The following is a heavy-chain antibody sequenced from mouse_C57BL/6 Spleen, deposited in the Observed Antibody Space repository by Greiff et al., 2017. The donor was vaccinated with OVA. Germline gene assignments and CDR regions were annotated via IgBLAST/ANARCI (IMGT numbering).Heavy chain of an antibody. V-gene: IGHV1-15*01. CDR3: TNNYGSSYDY. D-gene: IGHD1-1*01. CDR1: GYTFTDYE. Sequence: VQLQQSGAELVRPGASVTLSCKASGYTFTDYEMHWVKQTPVHGLEWIGAIDPATGGTAYNQKFKGKATLTADKSSSTAYMELRSLTSEDSAVYYCTNNYGSSYDYWGQGTTLTVSS. J-gene: IGHJ2*01. CDR2: IDPATGGT.